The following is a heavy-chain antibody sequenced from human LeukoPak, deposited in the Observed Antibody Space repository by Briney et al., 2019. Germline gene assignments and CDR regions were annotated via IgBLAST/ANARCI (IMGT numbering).Heavy chain of an antibody. J-gene: IGHJ4*02. CDR3: ARGLGDSSGYYYGAPDY. CDR2: IYYSGST. Sequence: SETLSLTCTVSGGSISSYYWSWIRQPPGKGLEWIGYIYYSGSTNYNPSLKSRVTISVDTSKNQFSLKLSSVTAADTAVYYCARGLGDSSGYYYGAPDYWGQETLVTVSS. D-gene: IGHD3-22*01. CDR1: GGSISSYY. V-gene: IGHV4-59*01.